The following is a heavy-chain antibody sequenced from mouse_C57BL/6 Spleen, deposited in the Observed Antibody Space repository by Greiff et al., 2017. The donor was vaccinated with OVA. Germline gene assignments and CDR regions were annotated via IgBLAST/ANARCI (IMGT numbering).Heavy chain of an antibody. CDR3: ARSGSTMVTHFDY. Sequence: QVQLQQPGAELVKPGASVKLSCKASGYTFTSYWMHWVKQRPGQGLEWIGMIHPNSGSTNYNEKFKSKATLTVDKSSSTAYMQLSSLTSEDSAVYYCARSGSTMVTHFDYWGQGTTLTVSS. CDR1: GYTFTSYW. J-gene: IGHJ2*01. V-gene: IGHV1-64*01. CDR2: IHPNSGST. D-gene: IGHD2-2*01.